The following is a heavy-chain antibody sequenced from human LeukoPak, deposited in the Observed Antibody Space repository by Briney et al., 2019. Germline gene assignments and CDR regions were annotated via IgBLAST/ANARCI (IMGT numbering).Heavy chain of an antibody. Sequence: GGSLRLSCAASGFRFSNYEFNWVRQAPGKGLEWVSYISNSGATKYYADSVRGRFTMSGDDARNSLDLQMNSLRVEDTALYSCVRADNTPRRTNFDYWGQGTLVTVSS. D-gene: IGHD5-24*01. CDR1: GFRFSNYE. CDR2: ISNSGATK. V-gene: IGHV3-48*03. J-gene: IGHJ4*02. CDR3: VRADNTPRRTNFDY.